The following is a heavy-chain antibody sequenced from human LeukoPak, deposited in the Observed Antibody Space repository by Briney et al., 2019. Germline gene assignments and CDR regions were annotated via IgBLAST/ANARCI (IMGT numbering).Heavy chain of an antibody. CDR2: IHYSGST. V-gene: IGHV4-59*01. D-gene: IGHD6-19*01. CDR1: GXSIGSYY. J-gene: IGHJ4*02. Sequence: SETLSLTCTVSGXSIGSYYWNWIRQAPGKGLEWIGYIHYSGSTNHNSSLKSRVTISVDTSKNQYSLKLSSVTAADTAVYYCARDGVAGGFDYWGQGTLVTVSS. CDR3: ARDGVAGGFDY.